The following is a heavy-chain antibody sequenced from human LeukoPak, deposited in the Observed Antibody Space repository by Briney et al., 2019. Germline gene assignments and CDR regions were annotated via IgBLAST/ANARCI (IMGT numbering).Heavy chain of an antibody. Sequence: PGGSLRLSCAASGFTFSSYSMNWVRQAPGKGLEWVSSISSSSSYIYYADSVKGRFTISRDNAKNSLNLQMNSLRAEDTAVYYCARDAAGESSGWYADWYFDLWGRGTLVTVSS. CDR2: ISSSSSYI. D-gene: IGHD6-19*01. V-gene: IGHV3-21*01. CDR1: GFTFSSYS. J-gene: IGHJ2*01. CDR3: ARDAAGESSGWYADWYFDL.